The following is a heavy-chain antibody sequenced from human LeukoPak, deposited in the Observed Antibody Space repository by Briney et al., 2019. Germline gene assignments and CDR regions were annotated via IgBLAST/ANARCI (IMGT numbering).Heavy chain of an antibody. V-gene: IGHV1-3*01. J-gene: IGHJ4*02. CDR2: INAGNGNT. Sequence: ALVKVSCKASGYTFTSYAMHWVRQAPGQRLEWMGWINAGNGNTKYSQKFQGRVTITRDTSASTAYMELSSLRSEDTAVYYCARGQMAVPAKRSFDYWGQGTLVTVSS. CDR1: GYTFTSYA. D-gene: IGHD2-2*01. CDR3: ARGQMAVPAKRSFDY.